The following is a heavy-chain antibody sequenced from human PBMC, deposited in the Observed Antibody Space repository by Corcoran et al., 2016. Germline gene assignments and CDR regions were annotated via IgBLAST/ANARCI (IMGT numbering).Heavy chain of an antibody. CDR3: AKDRRSINGAGAGPFDY. J-gene: IGHJ4*02. Sequence: QVQLVESGGGVVQPGRSLRLSCVASGFTFSSYGMHWVRQAPGKGLEWVAVISYDGSNKYYADSVKGRFTISRDNSTNKLYLQMNSLRAEDTAVYYCAKDRRSINGAGAGPFDYWGQGTLVTVSS. D-gene: IGHD6-19*01. CDR1: GFTFSSYG. V-gene: IGHV3-30*18. CDR2: ISYDGSNK.